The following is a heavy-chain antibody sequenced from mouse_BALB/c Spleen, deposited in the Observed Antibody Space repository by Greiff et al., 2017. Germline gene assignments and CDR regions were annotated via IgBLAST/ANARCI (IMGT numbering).Heavy chain of an antibody. CDR2: ISSGGSYT. CDR3: ARVSTMITPYFDY. J-gene: IGHJ2*01. Sequence: EVQLVESGGGLVKPGGSLKLSCAASGFTFSSYAMSWVRQSPEKRLEWVAEISSGGSYTYYPDTVTGRFTISRDNAKNTLYLEMSSLRSEDTAMYYCARVSTMITPYFDYWGQGTTLTVSS. V-gene: IGHV5-9-4*01. D-gene: IGHD2-4*01. CDR1: GFTFSSYA.